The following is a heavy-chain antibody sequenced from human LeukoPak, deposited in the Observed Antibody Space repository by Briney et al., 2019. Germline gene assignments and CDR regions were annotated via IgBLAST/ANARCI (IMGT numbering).Heavy chain of an antibody. V-gene: IGHV1-46*01. CDR2: INPSGGST. J-gene: IGHJ2*01. D-gene: IGHD3-22*01. CDR3: ARGVLNYYDSSGSYWYFDL. Sequence: ASVKVSCXASGYTFTSYYMHWVRQAPGQGLEWMGIINPSGGSTSYAQKFQGRVTMTRDTSTSTVYMELSSLRSEDTAVYYCARGVLNYYDSSGSYWYFDLWGRGTLVTVSS. CDR1: GYTFTSYY.